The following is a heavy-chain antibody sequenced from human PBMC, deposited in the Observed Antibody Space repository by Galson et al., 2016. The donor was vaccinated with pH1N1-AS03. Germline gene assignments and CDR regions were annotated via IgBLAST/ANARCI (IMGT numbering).Heavy chain of an antibody. V-gene: IGHV2-70*04. CDR2: IDWDDGT. CDR3: ARTLNYNTGLDV. J-gene: IGHJ6*02. CDR1: GFSLSTGGTR. D-gene: IGHD5-24*01. Sequence: PALVKPTQTLTLTCTVSGFSLSTGGTRVSWIRQPPGKALEWLGRIDWDDGTFYSTSLKTRLTISKDTSKNQVVLTMTNMDPVDTGTYYCARTLNYNTGLDVWGPGATVTVSS.